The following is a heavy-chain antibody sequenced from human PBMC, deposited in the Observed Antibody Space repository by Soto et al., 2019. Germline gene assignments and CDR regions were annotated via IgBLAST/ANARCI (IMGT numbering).Heavy chain of an antibody. V-gene: IGHV4-31*03. CDR3: AKKQAGYFYGIDY. J-gene: IGHJ4*02. CDR1: GYSITRGGYY. Sequence: TVTGYSITRGGYYLSWIRQHPGKGLEWLGYIYGSGGSGSTLYNPSLKSRITLSVDTSKTKFSLNMSSVTVADTAVYFCAKKQAGYFYGIDYWGQGTLVTV. D-gene: IGHD3-10*01. CDR2: IYGSGGSGST.